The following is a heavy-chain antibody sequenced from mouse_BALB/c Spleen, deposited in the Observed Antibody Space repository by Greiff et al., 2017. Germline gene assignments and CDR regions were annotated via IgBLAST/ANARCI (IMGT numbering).Heavy chain of an antibody. V-gene: IGHV5-17*02. CDR3: AREGGNWYFDV. J-gene: IGHJ1*01. Sequence: EVQRVESGGGLVQPGGSRKLSCAASGFTFSSFGMHWVRQAPEKGLEWVAYISSGSSTIYYADTVKGRFTISRDNPKNTLFLQMTSLRSEDTAMYYCAREGGNWYFDVWGAGTTVTVSS. CDR1: GFTFSSFG. CDR2: ISSGSSTI.